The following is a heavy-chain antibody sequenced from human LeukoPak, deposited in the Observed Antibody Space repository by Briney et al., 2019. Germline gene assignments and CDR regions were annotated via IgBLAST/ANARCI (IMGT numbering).Heavy chain of an antibody. V-gene: IGHV4-30-4*01. CDR2: IYYSGST. CDR1: GGSINSGDYY. CDR3: ARRRCSSTSCKFDY. Sequence: SQTLSLTCTVSGGSINSGDYYWSWIRQPPGKGLEWIGYIYYSGSTYYNPSLKSRVTISVDTSKNQFSLKLSSVTAADTAVYYCARRRCSSTSCKFDYWGQGTLVTVSS. J-gene: IGHJ4*02. D-gene: IGHD2-2*01.